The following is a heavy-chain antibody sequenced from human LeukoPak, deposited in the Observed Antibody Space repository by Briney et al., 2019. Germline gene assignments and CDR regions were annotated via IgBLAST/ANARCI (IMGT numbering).Heavy chain of an antibody. V-gene: IGHV1-69*13. CDR1: GGTFSSYA. CDR2: IIPIFGTA. D-gene: IGHD5-12*01. J-gene: IGHJ5*02. Sequence: SVKVSCKASGGTFSSYAISWARQAPGQGLEWMGGIIPIFGTANYAQKFQGRVTITADESTSTAYMELSSLRSEDTAVYYCARGDIVATRWFDPWGQGTLVTVSS. CDR3: ARGDIVATRWFDP.